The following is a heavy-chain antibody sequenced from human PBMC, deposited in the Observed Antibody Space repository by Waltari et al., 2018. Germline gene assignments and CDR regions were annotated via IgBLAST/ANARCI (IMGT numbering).Heavy chain of an antibody. V-gene: IGHV3-11*06. CDR3: ARDKGDAFWYFDL. J-gene: IGHJ2*01. CDR2: ISISSSYT. D-gene: IGHD3-16*01. CDR1: DFSIRAYY. Sequence: QLVESGGGLVKPGGSLRLSCEAYDFSIRAYYMSWIRQAPGRGLEWLSYISISSSYTNYTDSVKGRFTISRNNAKNLVYLEMNNLRPEDTAVYFCARDKGDAFWYFDLWGRGTLVSVSS.